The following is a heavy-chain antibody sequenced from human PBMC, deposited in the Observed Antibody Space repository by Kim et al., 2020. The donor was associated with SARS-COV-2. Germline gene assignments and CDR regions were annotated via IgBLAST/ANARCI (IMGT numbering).Heavy chain of an antibody. J-gene: IGHJ6*02. Sequence: GGSLRLSCAASGFTFSDHYMDWVRQAPGKGLEWVGRTRNKANSYTTEYAASVKGRFTISRDDSKNSLYLQMNSLKTEDTAVYYCARGAYSNRLDYYYGMDVWGQGTTVTVSS. CDR3: ARGAYSNRLDYYYGMDV. V-gene: IGHV3-72*01. CDR2: TRNKANSYTT. CDR1: GFTFSDHY. D-gene: IGHD4-4*01.